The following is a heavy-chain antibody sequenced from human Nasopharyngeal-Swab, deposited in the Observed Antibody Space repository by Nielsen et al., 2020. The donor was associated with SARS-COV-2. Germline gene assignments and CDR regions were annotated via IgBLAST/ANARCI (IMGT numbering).Heavy chain of an antibody. CDR3: TRGANGYNFGYYYYGMDV. D-gene: IGHD5-24*01. V-gene: IGHV3-74*01. CDR2: INSDGSST. Sequence: WTRQPPGKGLVWVSRINSDGSSTSYADSVKGRFTISRDNAKNTLYLQMDSLRAEDTAVYYCTRGANGYNFGYYYYGMDVWGQGTTVTVSS. J-gene: IGHJ6*02.